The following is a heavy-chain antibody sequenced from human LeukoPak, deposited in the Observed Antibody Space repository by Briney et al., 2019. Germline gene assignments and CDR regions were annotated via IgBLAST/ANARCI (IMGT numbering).Heavy chain of an antibody. CDR1: GFTYSSFA. CDR2: LSSNGGST. CDR3: ARIIGAAGTRYFDY. Sequence: GRSLRLSCAASGFTYSSFAIHWVRQAPGKGLEYVSALSSNGGSTYYADSVKGRFTISRDNSKNTLYLQMGSLRAEDMAVYYCARIIGAAGTRYFDYWGQGTQVTVSS. D-gene: IGHD6-13*01. J-gene: IGHJ4*02. V-gene: IGHV3-64*02.